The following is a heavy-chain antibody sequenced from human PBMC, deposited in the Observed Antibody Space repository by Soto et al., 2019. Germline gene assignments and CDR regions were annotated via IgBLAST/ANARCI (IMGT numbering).Heavy chain of an antibody. J-gene: IGHJ5*02. V-gene: IGHV3-23*01. CDR2: LSRSGGAT. CDR1: GFNTRFYS. Sequence: GGSLRLSCTASGFNTRFYSMSWVRQTPGKGLEWVAALSRSGGATHYADSVRGRFTISRDASKDTLFLQMSNLRAEDTALYYCSKGEMSTIRNSFDPWGQGTLVTVS. D-gene: IGHD1-7*01. CDR3: SKGEMSTIRNSFDP.